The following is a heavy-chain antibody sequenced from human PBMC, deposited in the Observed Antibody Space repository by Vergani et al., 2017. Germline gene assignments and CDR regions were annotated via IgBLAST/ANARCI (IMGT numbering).Heavy chain of an antibody. CDR1: GYTFTAYY. J-gene: IGHJ4*02. V-gene: IGHV1-46*03. CDR3: AREPPLTGFFDY. CDR2: ISPDGFST. D-gene: IGHD3-9*01. Sequence: QVQLVQSGAEVGKPGASVKISCKASGYTFTAYYIHWVRQAPEQGLEWVGVISPDGFSTFYAQKFQGRVTITRDTSTSTGYVEVTSLRSDDTAVYYCAREPPLTGFFDYWGQGTLVTVSS.